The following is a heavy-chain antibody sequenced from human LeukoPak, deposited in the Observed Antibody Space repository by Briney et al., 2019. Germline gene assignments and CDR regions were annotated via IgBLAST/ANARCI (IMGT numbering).Heavy chain of an antibody. V-gene: IGHV4-39*07. CDR1: GGSISSSSYY. Sequence: SETLSLTCTVSGGSISSSSYYWGWIRQPPGKGLGWIGSIYYSGSTYYNPSLKSRVTISVDTSKKQFFLKLSSVTAADTAVYYCARDASPRTFDFWGQGTLVTVSS. D-gene: IGHD1-14*01. J-gene: IGHJ4*02. CDR2: IYYSGST. CDR3: ARDASPRTFDF.